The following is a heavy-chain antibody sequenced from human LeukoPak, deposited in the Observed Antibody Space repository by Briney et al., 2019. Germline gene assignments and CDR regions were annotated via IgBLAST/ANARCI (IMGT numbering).Heavy chain of an antibody. CDR1: GYLFTNYW. Sequence: GGSLQICCKGSGYLFTNYWIGGVRPVSGKGREGMGMIYPGDSDTRYSPSCQGQVTISADNSISTAYLQWSSLKASDTAIYYCARHSRSYYDSSAYVNYYYGMDVWGQGTTVTVSS. J-gene: IGHJ6*02. CDR3: ARHSRSYYDSSAYVNYYYGMDV. D-gene: IGHD3-22*01. CDR2: IYPGDSDT. V-gene: IGHV5-51*01.